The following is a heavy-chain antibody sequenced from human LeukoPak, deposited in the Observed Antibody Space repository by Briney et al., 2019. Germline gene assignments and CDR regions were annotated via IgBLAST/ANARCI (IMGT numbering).Heavy chain of an antibody. CDR2: ITSSGAYI. D-gene: IGHD1-26*01. CDR1: GFTFSSYN. CDR3: ARDPYSGNYGNYYYYYMDV. V-gene: IGHV3-21*01. Sequence: GGSLRLSCAASGFTFSSYNMNWVRQAPGKALEWVSSITSSGAYIFYADSVRGRFTISRDNAKDSLYLQMNSLGPEDTAVYYCARDPYSGNYGNYYYYYMDVWGKGTTVTISS. J-gene: IGHJ6*03.